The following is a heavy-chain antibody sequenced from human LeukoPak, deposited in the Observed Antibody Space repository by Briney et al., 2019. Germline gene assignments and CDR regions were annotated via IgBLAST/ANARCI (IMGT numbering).Heavy chain of an antibody. J-gene: IGHJ4*02. D-gene: IGHD3-10*01. CDR2: ISAYNGNT. Sequence: ASVKVSCKASGYTFTSYGISWVRQAPGQGLEWMGWISAYNGNTNYALKLQGRVTMTTDTSTSTAYMELRSLRSDDTAVYYCARDDYYYGSGSYYNGATLGFDYWGQGTLVTVSS. V-gene: IGHV1-18*01. CDR1: GYTFTSYG. CDR3: ARDDYYYGSGSYYNGATLGFDY.